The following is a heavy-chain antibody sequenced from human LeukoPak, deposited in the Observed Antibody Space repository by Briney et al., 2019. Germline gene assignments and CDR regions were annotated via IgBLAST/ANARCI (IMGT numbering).Heavy chain of an antibody. CDR3: SRVGEGMATILADY. Sequence: SETLSLTCTVPGGSISSSSYYWGWIRQPPGKWLEWMGSIYYSGSNYYNPSLKSRVIISVDTSKNQFALQLSSVPAADTAVYYCSRVGEGMATILADYWGQGTLVTVSS. J-gene: IGHJ4*02. D-gene: IGHD5-24*01. CDR2: IYYSGSN. V-gene: IGHV4-39*06. CDR1: GGSISSSSYY.